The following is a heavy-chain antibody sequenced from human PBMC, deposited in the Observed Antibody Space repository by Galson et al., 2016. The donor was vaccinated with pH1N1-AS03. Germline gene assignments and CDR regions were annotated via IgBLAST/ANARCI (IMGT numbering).Heavy chain of an antibody. Sequence: SLRLSCAASGFAFSDYTMHWVRQAPGKGLEWVAVTSYNGRNKYYTDSVQGRFSISRDNSKNTLHLQMISLRDEDTAVYFCARSPSSAWHTSDYWGQGALVVVST. CDR2: TSYNGRNK. D-gene: IGHD6-19*01. J-gene: IGHJ4*02. V-gene: IGHV3-30-3*02. CDR1: GFAFSDYT. CDR3: ARSPSSAWHTSDY.